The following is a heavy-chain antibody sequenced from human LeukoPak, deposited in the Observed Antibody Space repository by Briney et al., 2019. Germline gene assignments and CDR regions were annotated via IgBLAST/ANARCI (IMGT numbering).Heavy chain of an antibody. D-gene: IGHD3-22*01. J-gene: IGHJ6*02. V-gene: IGHV3-23*01. Sequence: GGSLRLSCTASRFFFNNYAMNWVRQAPGKALEWVSAITSGGGTTYYAGSVKGRFTISRDNSKNTLYLQMNSLRAEDTAVYYCARDSRGDSSGYMGSYYYYGMDVWGQGTTVTVSS. CDR3: ARDSRGDSSGYMGSYYYYGMDV. CDR2: ITSGGGTT. CDR1: RFFFNNYA.